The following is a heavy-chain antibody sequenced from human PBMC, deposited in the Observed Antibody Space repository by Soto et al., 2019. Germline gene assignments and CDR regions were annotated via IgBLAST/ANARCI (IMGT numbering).Heavy chain of an antibody. D-gene: IGHD3-10*01. J-gene: IGHJ4*02. CDR1: GGTFTSYT. CDR2: IIPILGMS. Sequence: QVHLLQSGAEMKKPGSSVKVSCTAFGGTFTSYTLNWVRQAPGQRLEWMGRIIPILGMSSSAHNFQGRLTMIADKSTNTSYMVLSSLTSDDTAIYYCARSYGSGSRPFDYWGQGTLVTVSS. V-gene: IGHV1-69*02. CDR3: ARSYGSGSRPFDY.